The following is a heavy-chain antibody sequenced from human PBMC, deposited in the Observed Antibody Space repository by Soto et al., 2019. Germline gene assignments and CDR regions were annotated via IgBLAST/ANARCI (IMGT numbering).Heavy chain of an antibody. V-gene: IGHV3-74*01. CDR2: ISRDGSDT. J-gene: IGHJ4*02. Sequence: PGGSLSLSCAASVFTFSSYWMHWFRQAPGKGLVWVSRISRDGSDTTYADSVKGRFTVSRDNAKNTLSLQMNSLRADDTAVYYCASEYSSGWNPLGYWGQGTQVTVSS. CDR3: ASEYSSGWNPLGY. D-gene: IGHD6-19*01. CDR1: VFTFSSYW.